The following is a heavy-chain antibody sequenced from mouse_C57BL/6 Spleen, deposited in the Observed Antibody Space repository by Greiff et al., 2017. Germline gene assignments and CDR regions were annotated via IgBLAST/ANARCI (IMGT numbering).Heavy chain of an antibody. Sequence: EVKLVESGGGLVKPGGSLKLSCAASGFTFSSYAMSWVRQTPDKRLEWVATISDGGSYTYYPDNVKGRFTISRDNAKNNLYLQMSHLKSEDTAMYYCARRTAQALYFDYWGQGTTLTVSS. CDR2: ISDGGSYT. CDR3: ARRTAQALYFDY. V-gene: IGHV5-4*03. D-gene: IGHD3-2*02. J-gene: IGHJ2*01. CDR1: GFTFSSYA.